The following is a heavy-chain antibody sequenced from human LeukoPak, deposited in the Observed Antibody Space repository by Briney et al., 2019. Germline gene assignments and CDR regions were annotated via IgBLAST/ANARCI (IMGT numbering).Heavy chain of an antibody. Sequence: GGSLRLSCAASGFTVSSNYMSWVRQAPGKGLEWVSVIYSVGSTYYADSVKGRFTISRDDSKNTLYLQMNALRAEDTAVYYCARGGSSGYYLGYYFDYWGQGTLVTVS. CDR2: IYSVGST. D-gene: IGHD3-22*01. CDR3: ARGGSSGYYLGYYFDY. J-gene: IGHJ4*02. V-gene: IGHV3-53*01. CDR1: GFTVSSNY.